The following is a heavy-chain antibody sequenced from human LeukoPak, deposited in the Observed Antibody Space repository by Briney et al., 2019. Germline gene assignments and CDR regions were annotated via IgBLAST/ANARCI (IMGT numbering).Heavy chain of an antibody. V-gene: IGHV3-33*01. D-gene: IGHD4-17*01. CDR1: GFTFSSYG. J-gene: IGHJ4*02. CDR3: ARDRGYGDYASYFDY. CDR2: IWYDGSNK. Sequence: GGSLRLSCAAFGFTFSSYGMHWVRQAPGKGLEWVAVIWYDGSNKYYADSVKGRFTISRDNSKNTLCLQMNSLRAEDTAVYYCARDRGYGDYASYFDYWGQGTLVTVSS.